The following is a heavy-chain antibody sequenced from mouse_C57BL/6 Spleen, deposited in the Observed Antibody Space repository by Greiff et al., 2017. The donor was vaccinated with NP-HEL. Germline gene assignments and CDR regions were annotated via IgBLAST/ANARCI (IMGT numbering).Heavy chain of an antibody. CDR2: IRSKSNNYAT. V-gene: IGHV10-1*01. Sequence: EVKLVESGGGLVQPEGSLKLSCAASGFSFNTYAMNWVRQAPGKGLEWVARIRSKSNNYATYYADSVKDRFTISRDDSESMLYLQMNNLKTEDTAMYYCVRDNYLFDYWGQGTTLTVSS. D-gene: IGHD1-3*01. CDR3: VRDNYLFDY. J-gene: IGHJ2*01. CDR1: GFSFNTYA.